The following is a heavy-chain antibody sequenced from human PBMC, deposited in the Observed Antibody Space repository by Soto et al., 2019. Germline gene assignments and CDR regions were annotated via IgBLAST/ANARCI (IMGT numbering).Heavy chain of an antibody. V-gene: IGHV3-74*01. J-gene: IGHJ4*02. D-gene: IGHD3-9*01. CDR3: SYDNFGEQDG. CDR2: VNPDGTIT. CDR1: GYTFSHYW. Sequence: GGSLILSCAASGYTFSHYWMHWVRQAPGKGLVWVSRVNPDGTITTYADSVKGRFTISRDNAKNTLYLQMNSLGVEDTALYYFSYDNFGEQDGWGQGPPVTVTS.